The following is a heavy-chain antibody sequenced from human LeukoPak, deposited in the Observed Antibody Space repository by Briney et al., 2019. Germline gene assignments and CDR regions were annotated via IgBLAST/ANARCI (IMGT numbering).Heavy chain of an antibody. J-gene: IGHJ4*02. D-gene: IGHD5-24*01. CDR1: GFTFSSYW. Sequence: GGSLRLSCAASGFTFSSYWMSWVRQAPGKGLEWVANIKQDGSEEYYVDSVKGRFTISRDNAKNSLFLQMTSLRAEDTAVYYCARATSGSRDGYNWRFDYWGQGTLVTVSS. CDR2: IKQDGSEE. CDR3: ARATSGSRDGYNWRFDY. V-gene: IGHV3-7*01.